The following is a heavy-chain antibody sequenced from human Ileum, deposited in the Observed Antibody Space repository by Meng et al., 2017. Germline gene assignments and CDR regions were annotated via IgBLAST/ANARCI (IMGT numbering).Heavy chain of an antibody. V-gene: IGHV1-2*06. CDR3: ARDLRGGGSYYLSY. D-gene: IGHD1-26*01. Sequence: HVLLALSGGEVKKAGATVQGSCKASGYTFTAFYLPWVRQAPGQCLEWMGRINPNSGDTKCAQKFQGRVTMTRDTSISTAYMELSTLTSDDTAMYYCARDLRGGGSYYLSYWGQGTLVTVSS. CDR2: INPNSGDT. CDR1: GYTFTAFY. J-gene: IGHJ4*02.